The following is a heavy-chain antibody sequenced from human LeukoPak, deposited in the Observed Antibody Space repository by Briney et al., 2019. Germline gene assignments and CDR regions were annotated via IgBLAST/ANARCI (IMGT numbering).Heavy chain of an antibody. CDR1: GYTFTGYY. Sequence: ASVKVSCKASGYTFTGYYMHWARQAPGQGLEWMGWINPNSGGTNYAQKFQGRVTMTRDTSISTAYMELSRLRSDDTAVYYCARVLASVPAFYLDPWGQGTLVTVSS. D-gene: IGHD2-2*01. V-gene: IGHV1-2*02. CDR3: ARVLASVPAFYLDP. J-gene: IGHJ5*02. CDR2: INPNSGGT.